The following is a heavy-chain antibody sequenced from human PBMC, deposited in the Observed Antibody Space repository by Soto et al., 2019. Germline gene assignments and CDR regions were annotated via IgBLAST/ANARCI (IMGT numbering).Heavy chain of an antibody. V-gene: IGHV4-30-2*01. J-gene: IGHJ5*02. D-gene: IGHD1-26*01. CDR2: IYESGRT. Sequence: SETLSLTCIVSGASISTGGYSWSWIRQPPGKGPEWIGYIYESGRTYYKPSLKSRASISMDKSRNQFSVRLTSVTAADTAVYFCARGDRYSGSFSDYFDPWGQGTMVTVSS. CDR3: ARGDRYSGSFSDYFDP. CDR1: GASISTGGYS.